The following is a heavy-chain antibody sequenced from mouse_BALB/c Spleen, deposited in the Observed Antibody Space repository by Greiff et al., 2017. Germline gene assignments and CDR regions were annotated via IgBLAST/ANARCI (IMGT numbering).Heavy chain of an antibody. J-gene: IGHJ2*01. CDR2: INPSTGYT. V-gene: IGHV1-7*01. Sequence: QVHVKQSGAELAKPGASVKMSCKASGYTFTSYWMHWVKQRPGQGLEWIGYINPSTGYTEYNQKFKDKATLTADKSSSTAYMQLSSLTSEDSAVYYCARDYYGSSYFDYWGQGTTLTVSS. D-gene: IGHD1-1*01. CDR3: ARDYYGSSYFDY. CDR1: GYTFTSYW.